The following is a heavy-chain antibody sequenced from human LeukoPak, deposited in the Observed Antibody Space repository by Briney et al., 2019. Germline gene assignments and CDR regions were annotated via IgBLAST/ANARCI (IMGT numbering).Heavy chain of an antibody. CDR3: AITPKVVTPSS. CDR1: GFTFSSYW. V-gene: IGHV3-7*01. D-gene: IGHD4-23*01. Sequence: GGSLRLSCAASGFTFSSYWMNWVRQAPGKGLERVANIKQDGSEKYYVDSVKGRFTISRDNAKSSLYLQMNSLRAEDTAVYYCAITPKVVTPSSWGQGTLVTVSS. CDR2: IKQDGSEK. J-gene: IGHJ4*02.